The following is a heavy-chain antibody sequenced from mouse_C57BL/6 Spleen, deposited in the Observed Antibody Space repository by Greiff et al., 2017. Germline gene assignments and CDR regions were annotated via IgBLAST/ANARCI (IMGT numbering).Heavy chain of an antibody. CDR3: ARYMLGYFDY. V-gene: IGHV7-3*01. CDR2: IRNKANGYTT. Sequence: EVKLVESGGGLVQPGGSLSLSCAASGFTFTAYYMSWVRQPPGKALEWLGFIRNKANGYTTEYSASVKGRFTISRDNSQSILYLQMNALRAEDSATYYCARYMLGYFDYWGQGTTLTVSS. CDR1: GFTFTAYY. D-gene: IGHD4-1*01. J-gene: IGHJ2*01.